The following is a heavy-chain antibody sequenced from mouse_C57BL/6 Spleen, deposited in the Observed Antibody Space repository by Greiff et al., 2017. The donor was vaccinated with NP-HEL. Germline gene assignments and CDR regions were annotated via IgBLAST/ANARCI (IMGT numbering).Heavy chain of an antibody. CDR2: INPNNGGT. D-gene: IGHD1-1*01. Sequence: EVQLQQSGPELVKPGASVKMSCKASGYTFTDYNMHWVKQSHGKSLEWIGYINPNNGGTSYNQKFKGKATLTVNKSSSTAYMELRSLTSEDSAVYYCANYYGSSGWYFDVWGTGTTVTVSS. CDR3: ANYYGSSGWYFDV. V-gene: IGHV1-22*01. CDR1: GYTFTDYN. J-gene: IGHJ1*03.